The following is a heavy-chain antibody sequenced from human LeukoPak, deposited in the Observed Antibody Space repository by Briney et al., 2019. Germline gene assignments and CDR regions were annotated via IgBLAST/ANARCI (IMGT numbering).Heavy chain of an antibody. CDR2: IYYTGST. D-gene: IGHD1-26*01. J-gene: IGHJ4*02. CDR1: GGSISSYY. Sequence: SETLSLTCTVSGGSISSYYWSWIRQPPVKGLEWLGYIYYTGSTNYNPSLKSRVTISVDTSKNQFSLKLSSVTAADTAVYYCATLYSGNYPLDYWGQGTLVTVSS. CDR3: ATLYSGNYPLDY. V-gene: IGHV4-59*01.